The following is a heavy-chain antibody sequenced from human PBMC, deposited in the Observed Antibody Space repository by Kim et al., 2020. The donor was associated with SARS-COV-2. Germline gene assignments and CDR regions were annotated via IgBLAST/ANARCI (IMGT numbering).Heavy chain of an antibody. CDR3: AKDLNDYYDSSGYYEFDY. CDR2: ISGSGGST. Sequence: GGSLRLSCAASGFTFSSYAMSWVRQAPGKGLEWVSAISGSGGSTYYADSVKGRFTISRDNSKNTLYLQMNSLRAEDTAVYYCAKDLNDYYDSSGYYEFDYWGQGTLVTVSS. J-gene: IGHJ4*02. D-gene: IGHD3-22*01. CDR1: GFTFSSYA. V-gene: IGHV3-23*01.